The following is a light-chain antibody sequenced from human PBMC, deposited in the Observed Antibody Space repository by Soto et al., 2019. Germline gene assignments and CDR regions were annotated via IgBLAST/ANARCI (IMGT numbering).Light chain of an antibody. CDR2: AAS. J-gene: IGKJ5*01. Sequence: EIVLTQSPGTLSLSAGERVTLSCRASQSVNSIYLAWYQQKPGQAPRLLLYAASSRATGIPDRFSGSGSGAEFTLTINRLEPEDFAVYYCQLYGISPHFGQGTRLEIK. CDR3: QLYGISPH. CDR1: QSVNSIY. V-gene: IGKV3-20*01.